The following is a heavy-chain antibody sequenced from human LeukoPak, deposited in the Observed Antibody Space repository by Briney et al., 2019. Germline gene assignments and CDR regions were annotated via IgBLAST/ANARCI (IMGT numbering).Heavy chain of an antibody. CDR2: IYTSGST. CDR3: ARAIAAAGRGYAFDI. V-gene: IGHV4-4*07. CDR1: GGSISSYY. J-gene: IGHJ3*02. Sequence: SETLSLTCTVSGGSISSYYWSWIRQPAGNGLEWIGRIYTSGSTNYNPSLKSRVTMSVDTSKNQFSLKLSSVTAADTAVYYCARAIAAAGRGYAFDIWGQGTMVTVSS. D-gene: IGHD6-13*01.